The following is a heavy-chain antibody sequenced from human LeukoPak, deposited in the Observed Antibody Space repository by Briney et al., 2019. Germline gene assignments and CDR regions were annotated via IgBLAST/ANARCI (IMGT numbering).Heavy chain of an antibody. CDR3: ARGRYLTTLGGAAAGFLDS. Sequence: KTSGTLSLTCAVSGGSISSSNWWSWVRQPPRKGLEWIGYIYYSGSTNYNPSLKSRVTISVDTSKNQFSLKLSSVTAADTAVYYCARGRYLTTLGGAAAGFLDSWGQGTLVTVSS. V-gene: IGHV4-4*02. J-gene: IGHJ4*02. CDR2: IYYSGST. CDR1: GGSISSSNW. D-gene: IGHD6-13*01.